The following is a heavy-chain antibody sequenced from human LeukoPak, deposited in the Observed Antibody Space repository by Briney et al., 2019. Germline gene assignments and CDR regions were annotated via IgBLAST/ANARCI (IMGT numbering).Heavy chain of an antibody. Sequence: SETLSLTCAVYGGSFSGYYWSWIRQPPGKGLEWIGEINHSGSTNYNPSLKSRVTISVDTSKNQFSLKLSSVTAADTAVYYCASGGGMATRHYFDYWGQGTLVTVSS. D-gene: IGHD5-24*01. J-gene: IGHJ4*02. V-gene: IGHV4-34*01. CDR1: GGSFSGYY. CDR2: INHSGST. CDR3: ASGGGMATRHYFDY.